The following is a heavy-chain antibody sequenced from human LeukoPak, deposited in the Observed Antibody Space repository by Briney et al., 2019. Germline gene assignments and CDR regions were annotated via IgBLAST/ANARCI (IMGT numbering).Heavy chain of an antibody. J-gene: IGHJ3*02. CDR3: AKDLRAAPDAFDI. V-gene: IGHV3-15*01. CDR1: GFTFSNAW. D-gene: IGHD6-6*01. CDR2: IKSKTDGETT. Sequence: GGSLRLSCAASGFTFSNAWMSWVRQAPGKGLEWVGRIKSKTDGETTDYAAPVKGRFTISRDDSKNTLYLQMNSLKTEDTAVYYCAKDLRAAPDAFDIWGQGTMVTVSS.